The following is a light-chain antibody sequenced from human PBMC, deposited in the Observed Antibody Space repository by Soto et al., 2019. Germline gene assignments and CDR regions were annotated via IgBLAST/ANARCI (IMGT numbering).Light chain of an antibody. CDR1: SSNIGAGYD. CDR3: QSHDSSLSGSV. Sequence: QYVLTQPPSVSGAPGQRVAISCTGSSSNIGAGYDVHWYQQLPGTAPKLLIYGNSNRPSGVPDRFSGSKSGTSASLAITGLQAEDEADYYCQSHDSSLSGSVFGGGTKLTVL. CDR2: GNS. J-gene: IGLJ2*01. V-gene: IGLV1-40*01.